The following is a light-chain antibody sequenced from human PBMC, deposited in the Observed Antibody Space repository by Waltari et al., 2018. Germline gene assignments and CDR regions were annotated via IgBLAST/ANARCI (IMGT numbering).Light chain of an antibody. Sequence: EIVLTQSPATLSLSPGERATVSCRASQSIDSSLGWYQHKPGQPPRLLIYDASIRAPGIPVTFRGSGAGTDFTLTITSLEPEDFAVYYCQQRSTWPPSVTFGQGTKLEI. V-gene: IGKV3-11*01. J-gene: IGKJ2*01. CDR1: QSIDSS. CDR3: QQRSTWPPSVT. CDR2: DAS.